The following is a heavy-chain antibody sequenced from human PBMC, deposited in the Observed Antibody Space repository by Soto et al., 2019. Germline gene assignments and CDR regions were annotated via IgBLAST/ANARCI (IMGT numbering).Heavy chain of an antibody. D-gene: IGHD3-16*01. CDR2: ISSSGSTI. CDR3: VRVGREDHIMITFGGGHAFAI. CDR1: GFTFSDYY. J-gene: IGHJ3*02. Sequence: GGSLRLSCAASGFTFSDYYMSWIRQAPGKGLERVSYISSSGSTIYYADSVKGRFTISRDNAKNSLYLQMNSLRAEDTAVYYCVRVGREDHIMITFGGGHAFAIWGQGTMVTVSS. V-gene: IGHV3-11*01.